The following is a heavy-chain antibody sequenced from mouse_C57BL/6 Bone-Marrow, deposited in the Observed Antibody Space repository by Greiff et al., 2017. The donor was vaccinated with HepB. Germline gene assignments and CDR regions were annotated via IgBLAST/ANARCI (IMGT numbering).Heavy chain of an antibody. CDR2: ISSGSSTI. Sequence: EVKLEESGGGLVKPGGSLKLSCAASGFTFSDYGMHWVRQAPEKGLEWVAYISSGSSTIYYADTVKGRFTISRDNAKNTLFLQMTSLRSEDTAMYYCAMKILTYYAMDYWGQGTSVTVSS. V-gene: IGHV5-17*01. CDR1: GFTFSDYG. J-gene: IGHJ4*01. CDR3: AMKILTYYAMDY.